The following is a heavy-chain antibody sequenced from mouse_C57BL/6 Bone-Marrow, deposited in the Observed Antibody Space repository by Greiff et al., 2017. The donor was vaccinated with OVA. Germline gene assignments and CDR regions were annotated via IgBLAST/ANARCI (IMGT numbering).Heavy chain of an antibody. Sequence: VQLQQSGAELVKPGASVKLSCTASGFNIKDYYMHWVKQRTEQGLEWIGRIDPEDGETKYAPNFQGKATITAYTSSNSAYLQLSSLTSEDTAVYYGTKDYAYAMDYWGQGTSVTVSS. J-gene: IGHJ4*01. CDR1: GFNIKDYY. D-gene: IGHD6-5*01. CDR2: IDPEDGET. CDR3: TKDYAYAMDY. V-gene: IGHV14-2*01.